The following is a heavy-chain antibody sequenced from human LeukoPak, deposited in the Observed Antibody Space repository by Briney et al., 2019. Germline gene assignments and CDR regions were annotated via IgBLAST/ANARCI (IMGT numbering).Heavy chain of an antibody. V-gene: IGHV6-1*01. Sequence: SQTLSLTCALSGDSVSSNSAAWNWIRQSPSRGLEWLGRTYYRSRWYTDYAVSVRSRISINPDTSKNQFSLQLDSVTPEDTAVYCCARGRGAYNPFDYWGQGTLVTVSS. J-gene: IGHJ4*02. CDR3: ARGRGAYNPFDY. CDR2: TYYRSRWYT. CDR1: GDSVSSNSAA. D-gene: IGHD3-16*01.